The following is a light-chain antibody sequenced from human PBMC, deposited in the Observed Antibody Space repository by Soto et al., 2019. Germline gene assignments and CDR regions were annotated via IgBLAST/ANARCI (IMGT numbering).Light chain of an antibody. J-gene: IGKJ1*01. V-gene: IGKV1-33*01. CDR2: DAS. CDR3: QQYNNWPET. Sequence: DIQMTQSPSSLSASVGDRVTITCQASQDITNSLNWYQQKPGKAPKVLIYDASILETGVPSRFSGSGSRTEFTLTISSLQSEDFAVYYCQQYNNWPETFGQGTKVEIK. CDR1: QDITNS.